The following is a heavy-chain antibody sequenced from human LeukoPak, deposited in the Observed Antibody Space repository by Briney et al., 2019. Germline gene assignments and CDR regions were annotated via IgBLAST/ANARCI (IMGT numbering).Heavy chain of an antibody. CDR2: INHSGNT. CDR3: ARSSLGTVTRLGDY. CDR1: GVSFSGYY. V-gene: IGHV4-34*01. J-gene: IGHJ4*02. Sequence: SETLSLTCAVYGVSFSGYYWSWIRQSPGKGLEWIGEINHSGNTNYNPSLKSRVTISVDTSKKQFSLKLSSVTAADTAVYYCARSSLGTVTRLGDYWGQGTLVTVSS. D-gene: IGHD4-17*01.